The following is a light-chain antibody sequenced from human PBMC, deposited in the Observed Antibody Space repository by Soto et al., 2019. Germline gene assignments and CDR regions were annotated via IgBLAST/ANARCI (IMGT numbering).Light chain of an antibody. J-gene: IGKJ5*01. CDR2: GAS. CDR3: QQYNNWLSIT. CDR1: QSVSSN. Sequence: EIVMTQSPATLSVSPGERATLSCRASQSVSSNLAWYQQKHGQAPRLLIYGASTRATGIPARFSGSGSGTEFTLTISSLQSEDFAVYYCQQYNNWLSITFGQGTRLEIK. V-gene: IGKV3D-15*01.